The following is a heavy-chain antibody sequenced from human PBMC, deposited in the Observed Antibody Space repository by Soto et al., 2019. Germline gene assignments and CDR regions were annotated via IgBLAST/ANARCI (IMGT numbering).Heavy chain of an antibody. J-gene: IGHJ4*02. CDR3: AKDRTTIFGVVTYYFDN. V-gene: IGHV3-30*18. CDR2: ISYHGSHN. CDR1: GFTFSSYA. D-gene: IGHD3-3*01. Sequence: HVQLVESGGGVIQPGKSLRLSCAASGFTFSSYAMHWVRQAPGKGLEWVAFISYHGSHNYYADSVKARFTISRDNSKNTLYLQMNSLRPEDTAVYFCAKDRTTIFGVVTYYFDNWGQGTLVTVSS.